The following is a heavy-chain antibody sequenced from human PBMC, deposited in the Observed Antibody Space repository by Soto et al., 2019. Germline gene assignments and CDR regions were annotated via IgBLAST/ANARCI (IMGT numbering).Heavy chain of an antibody. CDR3: AKGVVREPAYFDY. Sequence: GGALRVSCTVSGFPFSAFALYGVSQAPGKGLEWVALISYDGTNEDYAESVRGRFTISRDNSKNTLYLDMNSLSAEDSAVYFCAKGVVREPAYFDYWGQGTLVTVSS. D-gene: IGHD3-10*01. CDR2: ISYDGTNE. CDR1: GFPFSAFA. V-gene: IGHV3-30*18. J-gene: IGHJ4*02.